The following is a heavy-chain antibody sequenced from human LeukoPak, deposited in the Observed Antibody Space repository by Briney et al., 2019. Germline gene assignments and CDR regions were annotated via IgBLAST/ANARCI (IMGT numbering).Heavy chain of an antibody. D-gene: IGHD1-26*01. CDR2: FDPEDGET. J-gene: IGHJ6*03. V-gene: IGHV1-24*01. CDR1: GYTLTELS. Sequence: ASVKVSCKVSGYTLTELSMHWVRHAPGKGLEWMGGFDPEDGETIYAQKFQGRVTMTEDTSTDTAYMELSSLRSEDTAVYYCATESITGATTSDYYYYMDVWGKGTTVTVSS. CDR3: ATESITGATTSDYYYYMDV.